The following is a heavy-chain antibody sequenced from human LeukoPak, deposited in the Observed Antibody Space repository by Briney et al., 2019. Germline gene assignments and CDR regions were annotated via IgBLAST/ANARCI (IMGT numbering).Heavy chain of an antibody. CDR2: ISAYNGNT. CDR3: ARDRGVLLWFGELLEQGAAREHYYYYMDV. V-gene: IGHV1-18*01. CDR1: GYTFTSYG. D-gene: IGHD3-10*01. Sequence: HRASVKASCKASGYTFTSYGISWVRQAPGQGLEWMGWISAYNGNTNYAQKLQGRVTMTTDTSTSTAYMELRSLRSDDTAVYYCARDRGVLLWFGELLEQGAAREHYYYYMDVWGKGTTVTISS. J-gene: IGHJ6*03.